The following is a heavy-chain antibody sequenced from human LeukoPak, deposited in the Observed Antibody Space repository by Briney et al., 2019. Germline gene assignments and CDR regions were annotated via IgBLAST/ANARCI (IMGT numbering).Heavy chain of an antibody. V-gene: IGHV3-23*01. D-gene: IGHD1-26*01. CDR1: GFTFSSYA. J-gene: IGHJ4*02. CDR2: ISGSGDNT. CDR3: AKIAETSGTYGQGFDY. Sequence: GSLRLSCAASGFTFSSYAMNWVRQAPGKGLEWISSISGSGDNTYYADSVKGRFTISRDNSKNTLYLQMNSLRVEDTAVYYCAKIAETSGTYGQGFDYWGQGTLVTVSS.